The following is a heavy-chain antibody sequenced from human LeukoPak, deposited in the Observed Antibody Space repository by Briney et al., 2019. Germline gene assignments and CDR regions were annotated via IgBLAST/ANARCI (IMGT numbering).Heavy chain of an antibody. Sequence: ASVKVSCKASGDTFSIDYMHWVRQAPGQGLEWMGIINPSGGSRSYAQKFQGRVTMTRDMSTSTAYMELSSLRSEDTAVYYCALWEIVHYAFDFWGQGTMVTVSS. CDR1: GDTFSIDY. V-gene: IGHV1-46*01. D-gene: IGHD5-12*01. CDR3: ALWEIVHYAFDF. CDR2: INPSGGSR. J-gene: IGHJ3*01.